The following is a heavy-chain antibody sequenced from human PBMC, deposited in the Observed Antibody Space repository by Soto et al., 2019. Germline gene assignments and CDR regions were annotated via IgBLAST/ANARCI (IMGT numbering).Heavy chain of an antibody. CDR2: ISGSGGST. D-gene: IGHD6-13*01. V-gene: IGHV3-23*01. J-gene: IGHJ4*02. CDR1: GFSFRSYA. Sequence: VGSLRLSCTASGFSFRSYAMSWVRQAPGKGLEWVSAISGSGGSTYYADSVKGRFTISRDNSKNTLYLQMNSLRAEDTAVYYCAKDEGIAILSHWGQGTLVTVSS. CDR3: AKDEGIAILSH.